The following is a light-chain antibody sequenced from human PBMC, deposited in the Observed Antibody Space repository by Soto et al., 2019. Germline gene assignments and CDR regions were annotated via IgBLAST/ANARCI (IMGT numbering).Light chain of an antibody. CDR1: SSDIGAYNF. CDR2: DVN. V-gene: IGLV2-14*03. J-gene: IGLJ2*01. Sequence: QSALTRPASVSGSPGQSITISCTGTSSDIGAYNFVSWYQQHPGKAPKLMLYDVNIRPSGVSNRFSGSKSGNTASLTISGLQAEDEAEYYCTSWTTSTTMRFGGGTKVTVL. CDR3: TSWTTSTTMR.